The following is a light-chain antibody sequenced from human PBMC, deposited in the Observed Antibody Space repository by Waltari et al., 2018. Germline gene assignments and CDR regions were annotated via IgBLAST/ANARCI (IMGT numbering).Light chain of an antibody. V-gene: IGKV3-11*01. CDR1: QSVGSS. Sequence: EIVLTQSPATLSLSPGETATLSCRASQSVGSSLAWYQQKPGQAPRLLIYDASKRATCIPARFSGSGSGTDFTLTISSLESEDFAVYYCQQRTNWPPIFSFGPGTKVDIK. CDR2: DAS. J-gene: IGKJ3*01. CDR3: QQRTNWPPIFS.